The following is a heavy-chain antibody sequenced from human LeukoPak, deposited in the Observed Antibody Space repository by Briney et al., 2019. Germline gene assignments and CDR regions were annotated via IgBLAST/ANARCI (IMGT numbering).Heavy chain of an antibody. CDR3: AKDRGFRCSSTSCYTGPLDY. J-gene: IGHJ4*02. V-gene: IGHV3-30*18. CDR2: ISYDGSNK. Sequence: GGSLRLSCAASGFTFSSYGMHWVRQAPGKGLEWVAVISYDGSNKYYADSVKGRFTISRDNSKNTLYLQMNGLRAEDTAVYYCAKDRGFRCSSTSCYTGPLDYWGQGTLVTVSS. D-gene: IGHD2-2*02. CDR1: GFTFSSYG.